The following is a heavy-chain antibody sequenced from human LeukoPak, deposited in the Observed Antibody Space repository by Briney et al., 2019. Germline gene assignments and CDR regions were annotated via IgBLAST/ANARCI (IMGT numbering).Heavy chain of an antibody. CDR3: AHTPGIGAFDI. J-gene: IGHJ3*02. V-gene: IGHV2-5*02. D-gene: IGHD6-13*01. CDR2: IYWDDDE. Sequence: SGPSLVKPTQTLTLTCTFSGFSLTTSEVGVGWIRQAPGKALEWLAVIYWDDDERYSPSLKSRLTIAKDTPKNQVVLKMTNMEPMDTASYYCAHTPGIGAFDIWGQGTMVTVSS. CDR1: GFSLTTSEVG.